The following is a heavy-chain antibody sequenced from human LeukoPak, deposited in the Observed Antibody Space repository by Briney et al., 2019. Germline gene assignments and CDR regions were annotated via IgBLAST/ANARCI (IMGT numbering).Heavy chain of an antibody. CDR3: ARGRVSSSSWYSTYYYYFYMDV. D-gene: IGHD6-13*01. Sequence: PSETLSLTCTVSGGSISSYYWSWIRQPPGKGLEWIGYIYYSGSTNYNPSLKSRVTISVDTSKNQFSLKLRSVTAADTAVYFCARGRVSSSSWYSTYYYYFYMDVWGKGTTVTVSS. J-gene: IGHJ6*03. CDR2: IYYSGST. CDR1: GGSISSYY. V-gene: IGHV4-59*01.